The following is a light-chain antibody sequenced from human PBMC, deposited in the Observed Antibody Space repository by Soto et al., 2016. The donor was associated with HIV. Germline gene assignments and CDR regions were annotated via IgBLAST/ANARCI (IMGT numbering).Light chain of an antibody. Sequence: DIQMTQSPSTLSASVGDRVTITCRASQSINGWLAWYQQKPGIAPKLLIYAASALESGVPSRFYGSGFGTEFTLTISSLQPEDFATYYCQQSYSTPGYTFGQGTKLEIK. V-gene: IGKV1-5*03. J-gene: IGKJ2*01. CDR3: QQSYSTPGYT. CDR2: AAS. CDR1: QSINGW.